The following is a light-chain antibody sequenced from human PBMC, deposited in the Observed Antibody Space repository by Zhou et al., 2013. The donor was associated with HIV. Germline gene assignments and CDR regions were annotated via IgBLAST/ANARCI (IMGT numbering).Light chain of an antibody. J-gene: IGKJ3*01. CDR1: QAIGNF. Sequence: DIQMTQSPSSLSAAVGDTVTITCRASQAIGNFLAWYQQKPGKAPNLLIYAASTLQARVPSRFSGSGSGTDFTLTINSLQPEDFATYYCQQLNGYPLFTFGPGTKVDIK. CDR3: QQLNGYPLFT. CDR2: AAS. V-gene: IGKV1-27*01.